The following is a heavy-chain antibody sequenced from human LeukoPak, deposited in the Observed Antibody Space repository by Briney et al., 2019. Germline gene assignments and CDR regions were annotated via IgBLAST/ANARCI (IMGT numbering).Heavy chain of an antibody. D-gene: IGHD5-24*01. J-gene: IGHJ6*02. CDR3: ARAEEMATIHTHYYFYYGMDV. CDR1: GFNFSSYA. CDR2: ISYDGSSK. V-gene: IGHV3-30*01. Sequence: PGGSLRLSCVASGFNFSSYAMYGVRQAPGKGLEWVALISYDGSSKHHADSVKGRFTISRDNSKNTLSLQMDSLRTEDTAVFYCARAEEMATIHTHYYFYYGMDVWGQGTTVTVSS.